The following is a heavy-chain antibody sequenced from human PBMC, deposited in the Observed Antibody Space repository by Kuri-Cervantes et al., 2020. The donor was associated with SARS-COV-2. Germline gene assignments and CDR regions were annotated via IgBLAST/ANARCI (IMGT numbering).Heavy chain of an antibody. D-gene: IGHD5-18*01. CDR3: ARYPGGYSYGYMWAFDI. CDR1: GFTFSSYD. V-gene: IGHV3-13*03. CDR2: IGTAGDT. J-gene: IGHJ3*02. Sequence: GESLKISCAACGFTFSSYDMHWVRQATGKGLEWVSAIGTAGDTYYPGSVKGQFTISRENAKNSLYLQMSSLRAEDTAVYYCARYPGGYSYGYMWAFDIWGQGTMVTVSS.